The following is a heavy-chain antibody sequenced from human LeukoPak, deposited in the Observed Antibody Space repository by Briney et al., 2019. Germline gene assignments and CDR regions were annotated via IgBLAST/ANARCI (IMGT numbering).Heavy chain of an antibody. D-gene: IGHD1-1*01. V-gene: IGHV3-23*01. CDR2: VSNSGDNT. CDR3: AKATGTLGT. Sequence: GGSLRLSCAASGFTFSSYAMSWVRQAPGKGLEWVSTVSNSGDNTYYADYYADSVKGRFTISRDNSKNTLYLQMNSLTAEDTAIYYCAKATGTLGTWGQGTLVTVSS. J-gene: IGHJ5*02. CDR1: GFTFSSYA.